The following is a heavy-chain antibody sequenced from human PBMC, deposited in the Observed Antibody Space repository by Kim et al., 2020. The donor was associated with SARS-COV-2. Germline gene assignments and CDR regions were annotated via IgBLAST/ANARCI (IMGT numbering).Heavy chain of an antibody. CDR1: GGTFSSYA. D-gene: IGHD3-9*01. CDR2: IIPIFGTA. J-gene: IGHJ6*02. V-gene: IGHV1-69*13. CDR3: AGRDILTGYYRAGYYYGMDV. Sequence: SVKVSCKASGGTFSSYAISWVRQAPGQGLEWMGGIIPIFGTANYAQKFQGRVTITADESTSTAYMELSSLRSEDTAVYYCAGRDILTGYYRAGYYYGMDVWGQGTTVTVSS.